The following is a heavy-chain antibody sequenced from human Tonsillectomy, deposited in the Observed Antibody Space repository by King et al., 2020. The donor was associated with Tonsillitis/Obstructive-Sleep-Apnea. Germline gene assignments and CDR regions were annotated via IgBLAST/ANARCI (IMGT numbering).Heavy chain of an antibody. J-gene: IGHJ4*02. CDR3: ARDAAAGATILDY. CDR1: GFSVSYNY. CDR2: IFSDGTT. V-gene: IGHV3-53*01. Sequence: QLVQSGGGLIQPGGSLRLSCAVSGFSVSYNYVNLVRPAPGKGLEWVSCIFSDGTTHFADSVNGRFTISRDNSKHTLYLQMSSLRPEDTAVYYCARDAAAGATILDYWGQGTLVTVSS. D-gene: IGHD6-13*01.